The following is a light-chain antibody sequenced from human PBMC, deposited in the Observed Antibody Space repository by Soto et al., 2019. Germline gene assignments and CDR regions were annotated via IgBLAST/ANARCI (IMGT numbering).Light chain of an antibody. CDR3: QQYNIYPLT. CDR2: AAS. V-gene: IGKV1D-16*01. J-gene: IGKJ4*01. Sequence: DVQMTQSPSSLSASVGDRVTITCRASQDINSYLAWYQQKPGNAPKSLIYAASSLQTGVPSRFSGSESGTDFTFTINNLQPEDSATYYCQQYNIYPLTFGGGTKVEIK. CDR1: QDINSY.